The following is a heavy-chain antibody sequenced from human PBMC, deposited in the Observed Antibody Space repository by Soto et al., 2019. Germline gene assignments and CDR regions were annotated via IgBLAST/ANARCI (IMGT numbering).Heavy chain of an antibody. CDR1: GGSFSGYY. V-gene: IGHV4-34*01. D-gene: IGHD5-18*01. CDR3: ARDGYSYGYAFARNWFDP. Sequence: QVQLQQWGAGLLKPSETLSLTCAVYGGSFSGYYWSWIRQPPGKGLEWIGEINHSGSTNYNPSLKSRVTISVDTSKNQFSLKLSPVTAADTAVYYCARDGYSYGYAFARNWFDPWGQGTLVTVSS. CDR2: INHSGST. J-gene: IGHJ5*02.